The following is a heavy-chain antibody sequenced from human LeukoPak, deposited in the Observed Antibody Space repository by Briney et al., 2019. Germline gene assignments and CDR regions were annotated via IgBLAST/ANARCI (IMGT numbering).Heavy chain of an antibody. Sequence: GGSLRLSCAASGFTVSSNYMSWVRQAPGKGLERVPVTYSNGRTYYADSVKGRFTISRDISKNTLYLQMNSLRAEDTAVYYCARVLSGRGSLYDYYYYMDVWGKGTTVTISS. CDR1: GFTVSSNY. V-gene: IGHV3-53*01. CDR3: ARVLSGRGSLYDYYYYMDV. D-gene: IGHD3-10*01. J-gene: IGHJ6*03. CDR2: TYSNGRT.